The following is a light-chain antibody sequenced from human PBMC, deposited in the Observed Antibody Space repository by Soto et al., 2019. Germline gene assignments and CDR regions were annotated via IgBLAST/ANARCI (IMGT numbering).Light chain of an antibody. J-gene: IGKJ1*01. CDR2: GVS. CDR3: HQYGISPPT. Sequence: EILMRQSPATLSVSPGERATLSCRASQSVSGSDLAWYQQKPGQAPRLLISGVSNRATGTPDRFSGSGSGTDFTLTISSLEPEDFAVFYCHQYGISPPTFGPGTKVDIK. CDR1: QSVSGSD. V-gene: IGKV3-20*01.